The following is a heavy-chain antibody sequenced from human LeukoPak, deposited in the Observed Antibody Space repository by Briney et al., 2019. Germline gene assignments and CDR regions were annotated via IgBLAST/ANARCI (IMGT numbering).Heavy chain of an antibody. CDR3: ARGGSGWYQECYYYYMDV. CDR2: IYTRGTT. D-gene: IGHD6-19*01. J-gene: IGHJ6*03. Sequence: SETLSLTCTVSGGSISSYYWSWLRQPAGKGLEWIGRIYTRGTTNYNPSLKRRVTMSIDKSKKQFSLKLTSVTAADTAVYYCARGGSGWYQECYYYYMDVWGKGTTVTVSS. V-gene: IGHV4-4*07. CDR1: GGSISSYY.